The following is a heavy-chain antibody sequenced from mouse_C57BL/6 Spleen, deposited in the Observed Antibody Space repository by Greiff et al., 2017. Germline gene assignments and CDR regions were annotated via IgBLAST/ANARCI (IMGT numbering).Heavy chain of an antibody. CDR2: IDPENGDT. V-gene: IGHV14-4*01. CDR1: GFNINDDY. J-gene: IGHJ3*01. D-gene: IGHD1-1*01. Sequence: EVQLQQSGAELVRPGASVKLSCTASGFNINDDYMHWVKQRPEQGLEWIGWIDPENGDTEYASKFQGKATITADTSSNTAYLQLSSLTSEDAAVYYCTRYYYGSFAYWGQGTLVTVSA. CDR3: TRYYYGSFAY.